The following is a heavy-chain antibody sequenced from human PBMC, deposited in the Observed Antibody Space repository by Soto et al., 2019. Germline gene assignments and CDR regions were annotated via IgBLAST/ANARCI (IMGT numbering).Heavy chain of an antibody. Sequence: SETLSLTCTVSGGSISNSNYYWGWIRQPPGKGLEWIGCIYYSGSTYYNPSLKSRVTISVDRSKNQFSLKLSSVTAADTAVYYCARASGYSYGYNYFDYWGQGTLVTVSS. CDR3: ARASGYSYGYNYFDY. J-gene: IGHJ4*02. D-gene: IGHD5-18*01. V-gene: IGHV4-39*07. CDR1: GGSISNSNYY. CDR2: IYYSGST.